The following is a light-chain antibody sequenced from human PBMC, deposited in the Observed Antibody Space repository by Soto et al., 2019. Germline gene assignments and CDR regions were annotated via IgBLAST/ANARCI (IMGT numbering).Light chain of an antibody. CDR2: EVS. CDR1: SSDVGSYNL. V-gene: IGLV2-23*02. J-gene: IGLJ2*01. Sequence: QSALTQPASVSGSPGQSITISCTGTSSDVGSYNLVSWYQQHPGKAPKLTIYEVSKLPSGVSNRFPGSKSGNTASLTISGLQAEDEADYYCCSYAGSSTFGVVFGGGTKLTVL. CDR3: CSYAGSSTFGVV.